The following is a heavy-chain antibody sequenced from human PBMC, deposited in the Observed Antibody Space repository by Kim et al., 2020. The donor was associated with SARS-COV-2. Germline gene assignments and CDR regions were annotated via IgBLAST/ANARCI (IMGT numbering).Heavy chain of an antibody. CDR2: INPSGGST. D-gene: IGHD3-10*01. CDR3: ARAGSILWFGELPTPYYYYGMDV. J-gene: IGHJ6*02. Sequence: ASVKVSCKASGYTFTSYYMHWVRQAPGQGLEWMGIINPSGGSTSYAQKFQGRVTMTRDTSTSTVYMELSSLRSEDTAVYYCARAGSILWFGELPTPYYYYGMDVWGQGTTVTVSS. V-gene: IGHV1-46*01. CDR1: GYTFTSYY.